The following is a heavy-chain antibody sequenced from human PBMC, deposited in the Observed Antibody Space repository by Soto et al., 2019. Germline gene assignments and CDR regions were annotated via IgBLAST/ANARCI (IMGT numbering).Heavy chain of an antibody. CDR2: ISSNGGTT. CDR1: GFTFSSYD. J-gene: IGHJ4*02. CDR3: VRRVSGTYDY. Sequence: EVQLAESGGGMVQPGGSLRLSCVASGFTFSSYDMHWVRQAPGKGLEYVSSISSNGGTTYYGNSVKGRFTISRDNSKTTLYLQMGSLRAEDMAVYYCVRRVSGTYDYWGPGNLVTVSS. V-gene: IGHV3-64*01. D-gene: IGHD3-10*01.